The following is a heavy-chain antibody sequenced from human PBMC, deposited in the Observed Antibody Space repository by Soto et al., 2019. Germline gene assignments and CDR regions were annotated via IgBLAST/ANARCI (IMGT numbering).Heavy chain of an antibody. D-gene: IGHD3-10*01. CDR1: GGSFSGNY. J-gene: IGHJ4*02. Sequence: QVQLQQWGAGLLKPSETLSLTCAVSGGSFSGNYWTWFRQPPGKGLEWIGEISPSGTTKYIPSLKSRVTISVDMSKEQYSLKVTSVTAADTXXXXXATSMWFGTQPEIWGQGTLVTVSS. CDR2: ISPSGTT. V-gene: IGHV4-34*01. CDR3: ATSMWFGTQPEI.